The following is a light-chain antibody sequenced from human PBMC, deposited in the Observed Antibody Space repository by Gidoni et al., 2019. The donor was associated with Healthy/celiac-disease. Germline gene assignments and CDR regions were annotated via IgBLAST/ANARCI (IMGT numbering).Light chain of an antibody. J-gene: IGKJ1*01. CDR3: QQYNSYWT. CDR2: KAS. CDR1: QSISSW. V-gene: IGKV1-5*03. Sequence: SQSISSWLAWYQQKPGKAPKLLIYKASSLESGVPSRFSGSGSGTEFTLTISSLQPDDFATYYCQQYNSYWTFGQGTKVEIK.